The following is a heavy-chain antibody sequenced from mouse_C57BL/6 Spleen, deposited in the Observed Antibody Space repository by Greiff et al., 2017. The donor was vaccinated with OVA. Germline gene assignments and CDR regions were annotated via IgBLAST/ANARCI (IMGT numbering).Heavy chain of an antibody. CDR2: ISDGGSYT. CDR1: GFTFSSYA. CDR3: ARDANWDDAMDY. J-gene: IGHJ4*01. Sequence: EVQVVESGGGLVKPGGSLKLSCAASGFTFSSYAMSWVRQTPEKRLEWVATISDGGSYTYYPDNVKGRFTISRDNAKNNLYLQMSHLKSEDTAMYYCARDANWDDAMDYWGQGTSVTVSS. D-gene: IGHD4-1*02. V-gene: IGHV5-4*01.